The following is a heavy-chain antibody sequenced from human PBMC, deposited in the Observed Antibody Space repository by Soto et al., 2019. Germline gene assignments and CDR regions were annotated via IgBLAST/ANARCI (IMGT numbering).Heavy chain of an antibody. CDR1: GGSISTVDYW. J-gene: IGHJ4*02. Sequence: QVQLQESGPGLVKPSQTLSLTCTVSGGSISTVDYWWSWIRQSPDMGLEWIGHIYDGGRTYNNPSLESRVTRSVDTSKSQLSLTLSSVSAADTAVYSCARGPSGDKVDSWGQGTLVTVSS. CDR3: ARGPSGDKVDS. CDR2: IYDGGRT. V-gene: IGHV4-30-4*01. D-gene: IGHD7-27*01.